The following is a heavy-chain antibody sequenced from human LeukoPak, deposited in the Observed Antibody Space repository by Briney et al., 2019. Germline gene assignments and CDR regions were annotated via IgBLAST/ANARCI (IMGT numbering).Heavy chain of an antibody. Sequence: PSETLSLTCAVSGYSITSSYYWSWIRQPPGKGLEWIGYIHYSGSTNYNPSLKSRLTISVDTSKNQFSLKLSSVTAADTAVYYCARGIYCSSTSCYYYFDYWGQGTLVTVSS. CDR3: ARGIYCSSTSCYYYFDY. J-gene: IGHJ4*02. CDR1: GYSITSSYY. V-gene: IGHV4-59*01. CDR2: IHYSGST. D-gene: IGHD2-2*01.